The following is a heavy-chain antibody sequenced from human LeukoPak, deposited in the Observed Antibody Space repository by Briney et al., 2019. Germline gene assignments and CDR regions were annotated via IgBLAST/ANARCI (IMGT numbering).Heavy chain of an antibody. CDR3: AINSHYGDYTFDY. Sequence: PSETLSLTCAVYGGSFSGCYWSWIRQPPGKGLEWIGEINHSGSTNYNPSLKSRVTISVDTSKDQFSLKLSSVTAADTAVYYCAINSHYGDYTFDYWGQGTLVTVSS. CDR1: GGSFSGCY. V-gene: IGHV4-34*01. CDR2: INHSGST. D-gene: IGHD4-17*01. J-gene: IGHJ4*02.